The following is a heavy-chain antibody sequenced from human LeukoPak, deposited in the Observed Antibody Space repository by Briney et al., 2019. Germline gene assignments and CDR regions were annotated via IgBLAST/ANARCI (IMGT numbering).Heavy chain of an antibody. J-gene: IGHJ3*02. V-gene: IGHV3-23*01. CDR1: GFTFSSYA. D-gene: IGHD1-26*01. CDR3: ARDSGSYSGDAFDI. CDR2: ISGSGGST. Sequence: GGSLRLSCAASGFTFSSYAMSWVRHAAGRGLEWVSAISGSGGSTYYADSVKGRFTISRDNSKNTLYLQMNSLRDEDTAVYYCARDSGSYSGDAFDIWGQGTMVTVSS.